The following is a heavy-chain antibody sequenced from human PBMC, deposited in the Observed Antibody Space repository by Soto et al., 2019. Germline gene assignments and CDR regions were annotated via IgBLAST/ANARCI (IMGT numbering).Heavy chain of an antibody. CDR2: IYWDDDK. J-gene: IGHJ3*01. V-gene: IGHV2-5*02. CDR1: GFSLTTNGVG. D-gene: IGHD4-4*01. Sequence: QITLKESGPTVVKPTQTLTLTCTFSGFSLTTNGVGVGWIRQPPGKALEWLALIYWDDDKRYSPTLKSRLAITKDISKNHVVLTFTDVDPVDAATYFCVNHVTGGSFDVWGQGSRVTVSS. CDR3: VNHVTGGSFDV.